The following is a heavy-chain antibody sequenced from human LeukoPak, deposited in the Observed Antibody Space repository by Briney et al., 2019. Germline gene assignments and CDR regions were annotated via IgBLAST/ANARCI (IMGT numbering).Heavy chain of an antibody. J-gene: IGHJ4*02. CDR3: ARDSSGWPYFDY. Sequence: GGSLRHSCAASGFTFSSYAMHWVRQAPGKGLEWVAVISYDGSNKYYADSVKGRFTISRDNSKNTLYLQMNSLRAEDTAVYCCARDSSGWPYFDYWGQGTLVTVSS. CDR2: ISYDGSNK. V-gene: IGHV3-30*04. CDR1: GFTFSSYA. D-gene: IGHD6-19*01.